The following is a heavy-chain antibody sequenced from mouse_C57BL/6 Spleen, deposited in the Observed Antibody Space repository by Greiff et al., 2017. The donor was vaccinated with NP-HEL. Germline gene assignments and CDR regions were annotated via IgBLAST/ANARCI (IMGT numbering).Heavy chain of an antibody. V-gene: IGHV5-4*01. CDR3: ARDRGDY. CDR2: ISDGGSYT. CDR1: GFTFSSYA. Sequence: EVQGVESGGGLVKPGGSLKLSCAASGFTFSSYAMSWVRQTPEKRLEWVATISDGGSYTYYPDNVKGRVTISRDNAKNNLYLQMSHLKSEDTAMYYCARDRGDYWGQGTSVTVSS. J-gene: IGHJ4*01.